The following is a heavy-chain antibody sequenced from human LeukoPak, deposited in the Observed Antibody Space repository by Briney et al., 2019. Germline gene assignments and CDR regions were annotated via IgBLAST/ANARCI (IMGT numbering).Heavy chain of an antibody. Sequence: GESLKISCKGSGYSFTSYWIGWVRQMPGKGLEWMGIIYPGDSDTRYSPSFQGQVTISADKSISTAYLQWSSLKASDTAMYYCARLMDITIFGVVTNNWFDPWGQGTLVTVSS. CDR3: ARLMDITIFGVVTNNWFDP. J-gene: IGHJ5*02. D-gene: IGHD3-3*01. V-gene: IGHV5-51*01. CDR1: GYSFTSYW. CDR2: IYPGDSDT.